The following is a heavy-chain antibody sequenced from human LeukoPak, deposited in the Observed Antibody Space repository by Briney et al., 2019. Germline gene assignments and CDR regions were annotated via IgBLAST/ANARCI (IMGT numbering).Heavy chain of an antibody. CDR1: GGSISSSNYY. V-gene: IGHV4-39*07. D-gene: IGHD3-3*01. Sequence: SETLSLTCTVSGGSISSSNYYWGWIRQPPGKGLEWIGSIQYSGSTYYNPSLKSRVTISVDTSKNQFSLRLSSVTAADTAVYYCARDGLRQGFWSGYAFDIWGQGTMVTVSS. CDR2: IQYSGST. J-gene: IGHJ3*02. CDR3: ARDGLRQGFWSGYAFDI.